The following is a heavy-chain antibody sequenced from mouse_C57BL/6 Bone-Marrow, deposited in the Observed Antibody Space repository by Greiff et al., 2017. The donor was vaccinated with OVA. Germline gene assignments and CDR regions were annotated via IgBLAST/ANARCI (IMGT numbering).Heavy chain of an antibody. Sequence: QVQLQQSGAELARPGASVKLSCKASGYTFTSYGISWVKQRTGQGLEWIGEIYPRSGNTYYNETFKGKATLTADKSSSTAYMALRSLTSEDSAVYFCARHYYGSSQLRGDYWGQGTTLTVSS. CDR1: GYTFTSYG. J-gene: IGHJ2*01. D-gene: IGHD1-1*01. V-gene: IGHV1-81*01. CDR3: ARHYYGSSQLRGDY. CDR2: IYPRSGNT.